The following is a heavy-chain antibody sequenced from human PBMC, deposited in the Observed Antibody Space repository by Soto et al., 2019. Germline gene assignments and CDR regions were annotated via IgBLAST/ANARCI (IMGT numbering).Heavy chain of an antibody. CDR1: GYSFTDYH. CDR2: INPKSGGT. D-gene: IGHD2-8*01. Sequence: ASVKVSCKASGYSFTDYHIHWVRQAPGQGLEWLGRINPKSGGTSTAQKFQGWVTMTADTSISTASMELTRLTSDDTAIYYCARGDSTDCSNGVCYFFYNHDMDVWGQGTTVTVSS. CDR3: ARGDSTDCSNGVCYFFYNHDMDV. V-gene: IGHV1-2*04. J-gene: IGHJ6*02.